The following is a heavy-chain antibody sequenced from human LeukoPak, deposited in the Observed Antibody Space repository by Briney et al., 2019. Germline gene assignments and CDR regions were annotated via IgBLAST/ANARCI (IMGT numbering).Heavy chain of an antibody. CDR1: GFTFSSYG. CDR2: IRYDGSNK. J-gene: IGHJ4*02. V-gene: IGHV3-30*02. Sequence: GGSLRLSCAASGFTFSSYGMHWVRQAPGKGLEWVAFIRYDGSNKYYADSVKGRFTISRDNAKNSLYLQMNSLRAEDTAVYYCAKMALFYWDYWGQGTLVTVSS. D-gene: IGHD5-24*01. CDR3: AKMALFYWDY.